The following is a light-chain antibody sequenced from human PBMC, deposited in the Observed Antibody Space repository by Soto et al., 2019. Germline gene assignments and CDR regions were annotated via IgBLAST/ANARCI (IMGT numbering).Light chain of an antibody. V-gene: IGKV3-20*01. CDR3: QHYGTSTRT. CDR1: QSVSATY. Sequence: EIVLTQSPGTLSLSPGESATLSCRATQSVSATYLAWYQRKPGQAPRLLIYAASSRATDIPDRFSGSGSGTDFTLAISRLEPEDFAVYWCQHYGTSTRTFGQGTKV. CDR2: AAS. J-gene: IGKJ1*01.